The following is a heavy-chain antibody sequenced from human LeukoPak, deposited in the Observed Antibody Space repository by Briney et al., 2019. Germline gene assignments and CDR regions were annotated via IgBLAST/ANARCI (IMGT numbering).Heavy chain of an antibody. J-gene: IGHJ4*02. D-gene: IGHD6-6*01. CDR1: GFTFSSFA. V-gene: IGHV3-21*01. Sequence: GGSLRLSCAASGFTFSSFAMSWVRQAPGKGLEWVSFITGSSSYIYYTDSVKGRFTISRDNAKNSLFLQMNSLRDEDTAVYYCASGFSSSPYFDYWGQGTLVTVSS. CDR3: ASGFSSSPYFDY. CDR2: ITGSSSYI.